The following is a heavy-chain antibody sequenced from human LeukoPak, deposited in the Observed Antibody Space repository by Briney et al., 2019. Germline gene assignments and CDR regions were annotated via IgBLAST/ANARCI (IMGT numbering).Heavy chain of an antibody. V-gene: IGHV1-58*01. J-gene: IGHJ4*02. CDR2: VVVGSGDT. D-gene: IGHD2-2*02. Sequence: SVKVSCKASGFTVTTSAVQWVRQARGQRPEWIGWVVVGSGDTNFAQKFKERVTITCDTSTTTVYLDLSSLTSEDTAVYYCAAVGADIPVDFWGQGTLVTVSS. CDR1: GFTVTTSA. CDR3: AAVGADIPVDF.